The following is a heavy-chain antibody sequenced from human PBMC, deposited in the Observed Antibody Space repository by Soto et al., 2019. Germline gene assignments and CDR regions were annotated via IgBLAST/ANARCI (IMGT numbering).Heavy chain of an antibody. V-gene: IGHV3-23*01. Sequence: SLRLSCAASGFTFSSYAMSWVRQAPGKGLEWVSAISGSGGSTYYADSVKGRFTISRDNSKNTLYLQMNSLRAEDTAVYYCAKDVDPMITFGGVKIDYWGQGTLVTVSS. D-gene: IGHD3-16*01. CDR3: AKDVDPMITFGGVKIDY. CDR1: GFTFSSYA. CDR2: ISGSGGST. J-gene: IGHJ4*02.